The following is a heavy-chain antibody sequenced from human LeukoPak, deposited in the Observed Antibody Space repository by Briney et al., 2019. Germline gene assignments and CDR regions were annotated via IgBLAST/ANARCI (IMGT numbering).Heavy chain of an antibody. Sequence: SETLSLTXTVSGGSISSYYWSWIRQTAGKGLEWIGRIYTSGSTNYNPSLKSRVTMSVDTSKNQFSLKLSSVTAADTAVYYCARVPYSGSYYSNWFDPWGQGTLVTVSS. CDR3: ARVPYSGSYYSNWFDP. J-gene: IGHJ5*02. V-gene: IGHV4-4*07. CDR1: GGSISSYY. CDR2: IYTSGST. D-gene: IGHD1-26*01.